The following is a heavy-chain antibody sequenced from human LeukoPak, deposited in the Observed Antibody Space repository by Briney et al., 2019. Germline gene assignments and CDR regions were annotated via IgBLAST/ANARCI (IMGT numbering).Heavy chain of an antibody. Sequence: SYISSSSSTIYYADSVKGRFTISRDNAKNPLYLQMNSLRAEDTAVYYCARDSSGWSPSSVWGQGTLVTVSS. D-gene: IGHD6-19*01. V-gene: IGHV3-48*04. CDR2: ISSSSSTI. CDR3: ARDSSGWSPSSV. J-gene: IGHJ4*02.